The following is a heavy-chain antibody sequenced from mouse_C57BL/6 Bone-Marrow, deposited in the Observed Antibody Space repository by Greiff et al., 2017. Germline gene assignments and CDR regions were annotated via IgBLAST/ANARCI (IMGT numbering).Heavy chain of an antibody. CDR2: IHPNSGST. V-gene: IGHV1-64*01. J-gene: IGHJ1*03. D-gene: IGHD2-3*01. CDR3: ARWLLLYWYFDV. Sequence: VQLQQPGAELVKPGASVKLSCKASGYTFTSYWMHWVKQRPGQGLEWIGMIHPNSGSTNYNEKFKSKDTLTVDKSSRTAYMQLSSLTSEDSAVYYCARWLLLYWYFDVWGTGTTVTVSS. CDR1: GYTFTSYW.